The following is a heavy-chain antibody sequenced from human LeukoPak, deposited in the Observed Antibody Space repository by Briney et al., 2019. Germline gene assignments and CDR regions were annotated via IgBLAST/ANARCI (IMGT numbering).Heavy chain of an antibody. D-gene: IGHD3-10*01. J-gene: IGHJ6*02. CDR1: GYTFTSYA. CDR3: ARQAGYYGMDV. V-gene: IGHV1-3*01. Sequence: ASVKVSCKASGYTFTSYAMHWVRQAPGQRLEWMGWINAGNGNTKYSQKFQGRVTITRDTSASTAYMELSRLRSDDTAVYYCARQAGYYGMDVWGQGTTVTVSS. CDR2: INAGNGNT.